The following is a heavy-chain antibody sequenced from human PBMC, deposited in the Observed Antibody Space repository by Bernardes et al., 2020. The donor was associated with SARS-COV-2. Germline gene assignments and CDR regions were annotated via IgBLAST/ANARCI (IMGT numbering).Heavy chain of an antibody. J-gene: IGHJ4*02. Sequence: GGSLRLSCAASGFTFSSYWMSWVRQAPGKGLEWVANIKQDGSEKYYVDSVKGRFTISRDNAKNSLYLQMNSLRAEDTAVYYCAREDYSGYDSGMNDFWGPGTLVTVSS. CDR2: IKQDGSEK. V-gene: IGHV3-7*01. CDR3: AREDYSGYDSGMNDF. CDR1: GFTFSSYW. D-gene: IGHD5-12*01.